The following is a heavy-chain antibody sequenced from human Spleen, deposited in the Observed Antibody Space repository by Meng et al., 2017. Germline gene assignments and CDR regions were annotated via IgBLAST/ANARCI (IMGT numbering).Heavy chain of an antibody. D-gene: IGHD3-9*01. CDR3: ARSHVLRYFDWPLMSGSSRRAFDI. V-gene: IGHV1-18*01. Sequence: ASVKVSCKASGYTFTSYGISWVRQAPGQGFEWMGWISAYNGNTNYAQKLQGRVTMTTDTSTSTAYMELRSLRSDDTAVYYCARSHVLRYFDWPLMSGSSRRAFDIWGQGTMVTVSS. J-gene: IGHJ3*02. CDR2: ISAYNGNT. CDR1: GYTFTSYG.